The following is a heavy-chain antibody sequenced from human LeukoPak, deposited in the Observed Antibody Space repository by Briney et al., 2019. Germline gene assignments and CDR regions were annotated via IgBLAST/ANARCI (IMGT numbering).Heavy chain of an antibody. V-gene: IGHV3-20*04. Sequence: GGTLRLSCAASGFTFSSYGMSWVRQAPGKGLEWVSGINWNGGSTGYADSVKGRFTISRDNAKNSLYLQMNSLRAEDTALYYCARDGISGSFTHFDYWGQGTLVTVSS. CDR1: GFTFSSYG. D-gene: IGHD1-26*01. CDR3: ARDGISGSFTHFDY. J-gene: IGHJ4*02. CDR2: INWNGGST.